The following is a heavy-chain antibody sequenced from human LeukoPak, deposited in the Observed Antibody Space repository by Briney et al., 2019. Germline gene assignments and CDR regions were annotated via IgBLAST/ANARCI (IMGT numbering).Heavy chain of an antibody. CDR1: GFTFSSYE. CDR2: ISSSGSTI. CDR3: AKRQSYCFDY. V-gene: IGHV3-48*03. Sequence: GGSLRLSCAASGFTFSSYEMNWVRQAPGTGLEWVSYISSSGSTIYYADSAKGRFTISRDNSKNTLYLQMNSLRAEDTAVYYCAKRQSYCFDYWGQGTLVTVSS. J-gene: IGHJ4*02.